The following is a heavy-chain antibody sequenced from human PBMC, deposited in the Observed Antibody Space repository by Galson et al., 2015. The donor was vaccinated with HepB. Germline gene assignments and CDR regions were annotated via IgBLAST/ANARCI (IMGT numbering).Heavy chain of an antibody. J-gene: IGHJ6*02. CDR1: GFIFSSYA. D-gene: IGHD2-2*01. CDR2: ISGRGDTT. CDR3: GRGIEVVPDASGMDV. V-gene: IGHV3-23*01. Sequence: SLRLSCAASGFIFSSYAMNWVRQVPGKGLEWVATISGRGDTTFYADSVKGRFTISRDNARNTLYLQMSSLRAEDTAVYYCGRGIEVVPDASGMDVWGQGTTVTVSS.